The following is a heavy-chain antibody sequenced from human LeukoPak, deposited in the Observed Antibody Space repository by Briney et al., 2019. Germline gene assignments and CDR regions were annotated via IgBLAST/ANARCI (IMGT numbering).Heavy chain of an antibody. V-gene: IGHV3-30-3*01. CDR2: VSSDGSNR. D-gene: IGHD6-13*01. Sequence: QAGGSLRLSCAASGFTFSSYALQWVRQAPGQGLEWVAVVSSDGSNRFYADSVKGRFTVSRDNSKNTLYLQMNTLRAEDTAVYYWARDGSIAETGAFDYGGRGPLVTVSS. J-gene: IGHJ4*02. CDR1: GFTFSSYA. CDR3: ARDGSIAETGAFDY.